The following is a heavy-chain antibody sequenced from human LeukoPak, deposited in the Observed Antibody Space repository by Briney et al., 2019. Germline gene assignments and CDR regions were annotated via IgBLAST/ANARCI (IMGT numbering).Heavy chain of an antibody. CDR2: ISGSGGST. CDR3: AKAFDWLLYPPFDY. CDR1: GFTYSSYA. V-gene: IGHV3-23*01. D-gene: IGHD3-9*01. J-gene: IGHJ4*02. Sequence: GGSLRLSCAASGFTYSSYAMSWVRQAPGKGLEWVSAISGSGGSTYYADSVKGRFTISRDNSKNTLYLQMNSLRAEDTAVYYCAKAFDWLLYPPFDYWGQGTLVTVSS.